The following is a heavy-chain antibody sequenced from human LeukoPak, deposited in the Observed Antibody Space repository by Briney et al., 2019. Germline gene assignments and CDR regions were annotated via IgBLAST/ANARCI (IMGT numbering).Heavy chain of an antibody. Sequence: GGSLRLSCAASGSTFSSYAMHWVRQAPGKGLEWVAVISYDRSNKYYADSVKGRFTISRDNAKNSLYLQMNSLRAEDTAVYYCARDGYGSDYWGQGTLVTVSS. CDR2: ISYDRSNK. J-gene: IGHJ4*02. V-gene: IGHV3-30-3*01. CDR1: GSTFSSYA. D-gene: IGHD5-12*01. CDR3: ARDGYGSDY.